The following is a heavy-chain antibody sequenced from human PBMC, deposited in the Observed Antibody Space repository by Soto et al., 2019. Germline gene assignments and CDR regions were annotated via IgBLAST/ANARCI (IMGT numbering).Heavy chain of an antibody. CDR3: ARGEHYYDSSGYFDY. D-gene: IGHD3-22*01. CDR2: IIPIFGTA. CDR1: GGTFSSYA. J-gene: IGHJ4*02. V-gene: IGHV1-69*06. Sequence: SVKVSCKASGGTFSSYAISWVRQAPGQGLEWMGGIIPIFGTANYAQKFQGRVTITADKSTSTAYMELSSLRSEDTAVYYCARGEHYYDSSGYFDYWGQGTLVTVSS.